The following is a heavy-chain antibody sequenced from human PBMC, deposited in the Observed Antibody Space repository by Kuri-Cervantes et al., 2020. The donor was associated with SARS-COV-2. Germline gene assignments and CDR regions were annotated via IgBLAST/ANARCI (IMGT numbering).Heavy chain of an antibody. CDR2: SFYSGST. J-gene: IGHJ4*03. CDR1: GGSITRDYL. D-gene: IGHD2-2*01. Sequence: SETLSLTCTVSGGSITRDYLWGWIRQPPGKGLGWIGNSFYSGSTFYNPSLKSRVTISVDTSKNQFSLELSSVTAADTAVYYCARATLVRYFDCLSQGTTVTVSS. V-gene: IGHV4-39*01. CDR3: ARATLVRYFDC.